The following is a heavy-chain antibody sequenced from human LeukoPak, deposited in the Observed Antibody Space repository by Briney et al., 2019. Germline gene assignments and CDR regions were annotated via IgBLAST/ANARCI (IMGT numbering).Heavy chain of an antibody. CDR1: GFTVSSNS. CDR3: AKVLI. V-gene: IGHV3-21*01. Sequence: GGSLRLSCTVSGFTVSSNSMSWVRQAPGKGLEWVSSITSSSSYIYYADSVKGRFTISRDNSKNTLYLQMNSLRAEDTAVYYCAKVLIRGQGTLVTVSS. CDR2: ITSSSSYI. J-gene: IGHJ4*02.